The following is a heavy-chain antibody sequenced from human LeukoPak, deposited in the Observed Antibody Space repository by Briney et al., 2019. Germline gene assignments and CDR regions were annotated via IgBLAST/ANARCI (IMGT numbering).Heavy chain of an antibody. D-gene: IGHD3-3*01. Sequence: ASVKVSCKASGYTFTNYGISWVRQAPGQGLEWMGWISAYNGNTNYAQKLRGRVTMTTDTSTSTAYMELRSLRSDDTAVYYCARDRPEYYDFWSGSSNSDDYWGQGTLVTVSS. CDR1: GYTFTNYG. V-gene: IGHV1-18*01. CDR3: ARDRPEYYDFWSGSSNSDDY. J-gene: IGHJ4*02. CDR2: ISAYNGNT.